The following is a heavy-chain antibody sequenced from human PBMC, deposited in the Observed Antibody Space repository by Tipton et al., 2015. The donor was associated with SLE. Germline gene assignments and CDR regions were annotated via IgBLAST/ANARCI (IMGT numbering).Heavy chain of an antibody. CDR1: GGSLSSHY. D-gene: IGHD2/OR15-2a*01. CDR2: INHSGST. V-gene: IGHV4-34*01. J-gene: IGHJ6*02. CDR3: ARHRGNSKTRVYYGMDV. Sequence: TLSLTCTVSGGSLSSHYWNWIRQPPGKGLEWIGEINHSGSTNYNPSPKSRVTISVDTSKNQFSLKLSSVTAADTAVYYCARHRGNSKTRVYYGMDVWGQGTTVTVSS.